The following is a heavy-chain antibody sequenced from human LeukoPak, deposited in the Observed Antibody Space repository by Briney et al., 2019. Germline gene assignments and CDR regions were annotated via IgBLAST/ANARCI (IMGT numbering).Heavy chain of an antibody. V-gene: IGHV6-1*01. J-gene: IGHJ6*02. D-gene: IGHD6-19*01. CDR1: GDSVSSNSAA. CDR3: ARAPTWGPAVADSALYYYCGMDV. Sequence: PSQTLSLTCAISGDSVSSNSAAWNWIRQSPSRGLEWLGRTYYRSKWYNDYAVSVKSRITINPDTSKNQFSLQLNSVTPEDTAVYYCARAPTWGPAVADSALYYYCGMDVWGQGTTVTVSS. CDR2: TYYRSKWYN.